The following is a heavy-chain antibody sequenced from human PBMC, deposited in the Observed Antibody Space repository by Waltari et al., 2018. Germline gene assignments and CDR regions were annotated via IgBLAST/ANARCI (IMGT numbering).Heavy chain of an antibody. CDR3: ARDYYDILTGYKSYGMDV. CDR1: GGTFSSYA. D-gene: IGHD3-9*01. Sequence: QVQLVQSGAEVKKPGSSVKVSCKASGGTFSSYAISWVRQAPGKGLEWMGRIIPILGIANSAQKVQGRVTITADKSTSTAYMGLSSLRSEDTAVYYCARDYYDILTGYKSYGMDVWGQGTTVTVSS. CDR2: IIPILGIA. V-gene: IGHV1-69*04. J-gene: IGHJ6*02.